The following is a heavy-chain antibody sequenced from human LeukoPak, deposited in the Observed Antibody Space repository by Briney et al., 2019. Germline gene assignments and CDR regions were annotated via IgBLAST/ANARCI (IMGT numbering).Heavy chain of an antibody. V-gene: IGHV4-59*01. CDR3: ARVVWFGESSYYFDY. Sequence: KPSETLSLTCTVSGGSISSYYWSWIRQPAGKGLEWIGYIYYSGSTNYNPSLKSRVTISVDTSKNQFSLKLSSVTAADTAVYYCARVVWFGESSYYFDYWGQGTLVTVSS. CDR1: GGSISSYY. J-gene: IGHJ4*02. D-gene: IGHD3-10*01. CDR2: IYYSGST.